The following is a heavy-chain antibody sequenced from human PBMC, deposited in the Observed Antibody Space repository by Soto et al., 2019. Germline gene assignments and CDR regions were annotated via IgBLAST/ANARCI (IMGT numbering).Heavy chain of an antibody. D-gene: IGHD6-19*01. Sequence: TSETLSLTCTVSGGSISNFYWSWIRQPPGKGLEWIGYVYYTGSTSYNPALKRRVTFSADSSRGQFSLRLSPVTAADTAVYYCASSSGYSSGWPEYYFDYWGQGTLVTVSS. CDR1: GGSISNFY. CDR3: ASSSGYSSGWPEYYFDY. CDR2: VYYTGST. J-gene: IGHJ4*02. V-gene: IGHV4-59*01.